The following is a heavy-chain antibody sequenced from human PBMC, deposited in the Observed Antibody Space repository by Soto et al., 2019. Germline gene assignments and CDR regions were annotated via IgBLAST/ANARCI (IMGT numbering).Heavy chain of an antibody. J-gene: IGHJ6*02. CDR1: GGAFRGYY. CDR2: INHSGST. Sequence: SETLSLTCAVYGGAFRGYYWSWIRQPPGKGLEWIGEINHSGSTKYNPSLKSRVTISVDTSKNQISLKMRSVTAADTAVYYCARGLDDKDYYYYYGMDVWSQGTTVTVSS. V-gene: IGHV4-34*01. D-gene: IGHD3-9*01. CDR3: ARGLDDKDYYYYYGMDV.